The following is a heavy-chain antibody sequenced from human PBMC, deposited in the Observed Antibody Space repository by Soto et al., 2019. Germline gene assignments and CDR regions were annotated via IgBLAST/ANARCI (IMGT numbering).Heavy chain of an antibody. J-gene: IGHJ6*02. CDR2: IHHTGST. CDR1: GGSMDNSYG. D-gene: IGHD6-6*01. CDR3: ARARLESRLKRIHYYGMDV. Sequence: QLQLQESGPGLVKPSGTLSLTCDVSGGSMDNSYGRSWVRQPPGKGLEWIGEIHHTGSTNYNPSLKSRVTISADESKARFSLRLSSVTAADSAVYFCARARLESRLKRIHYYGMDVWGPGTTVTVAS. V-gene: IGHV4-4*02.